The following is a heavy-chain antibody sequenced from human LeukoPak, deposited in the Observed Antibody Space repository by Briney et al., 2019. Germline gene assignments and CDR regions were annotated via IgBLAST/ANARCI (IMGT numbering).Heavy chain of an antibody. J-gene: IGHJ4*02. D-gene: IGHD6-19*01. Sequence: GGSLRLSCAASGFTFSSYAMHWVRQTPGKGLEWVAVISYDGTDKYYADSVKGRFTISRDNAKNSLYLQMNSLRAEDTAFYYCARAEAVAGSTFDYWGQGTLVAVSS. CDR1: GFTFSSYA. CDR3: ARAEAVAGSTFDY. V-gene: IGHV3-30*04. CDR2: ISYDGTDK.